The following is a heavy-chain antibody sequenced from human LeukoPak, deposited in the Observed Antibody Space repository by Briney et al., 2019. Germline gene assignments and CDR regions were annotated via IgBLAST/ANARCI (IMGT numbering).Heavy chain of an antibody. Sequence: PGGSLRLSCAASGFTFSDYYMIWIRQAPGKGLDGVSYISSSGSTIYYADSVKGRFTIYRDNAKNSLYQQMNSLRAEDTAVYYCARVEDYYGSGSHIDYWGQGTLVTVSS. V-gene: IGHV3-11*04. D-gene: IGHD3-10*01. CDR3: ARVEDYYGSGSHIDY. CDR2: ISSSGSTI. J-gene: IGHJ4*02. CDR1: GFTFSDYY.